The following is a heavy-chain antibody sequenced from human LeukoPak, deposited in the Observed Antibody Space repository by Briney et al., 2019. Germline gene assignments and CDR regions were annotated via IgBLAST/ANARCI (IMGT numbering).Heavy chain of an antibody. D-gene: IGHD1-26*01. J-gene: IGHJ5*02. CDR3: ARDMQWELLRANWFDP. V-gene: IGHV3-7*01. Sequence: GGSLRLSCAASGFTFSSYWMSWVRQAPGKELEWVANIKQDGSEKYYVDSVKGRFTISRDNAKNSLYLQMNSLRAEDTAVYYCARDMQWELLRANWFDPWGQGTLVTVSS. CDR2: IKQDGSEK. CDR1: GFTFSSYW.